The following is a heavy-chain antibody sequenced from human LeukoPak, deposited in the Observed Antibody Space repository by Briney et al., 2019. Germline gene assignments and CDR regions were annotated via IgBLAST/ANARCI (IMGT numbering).Heavy chain of an antibody. CDR3: ARGSGSGWYFDY. Sequence: SETLSLTCTVSGGSISSYYWSWIRQPPGKGLEWIGEINHSGSTNYNPSLKSRVTISVDTSKNQFSLKLSSVTAADTAVYYCARGSGSGWYFDYWGQGTLVTVSS. J-gene: IGHJ4*02. V-gene: IGHV4-34*01. CDR2: INHSGST. CDR1: GGSISSYY. D-gene: IGHD6-19*01.